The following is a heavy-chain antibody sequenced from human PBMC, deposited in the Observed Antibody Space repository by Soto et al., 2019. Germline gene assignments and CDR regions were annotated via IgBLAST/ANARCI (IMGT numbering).Heavy chain of an antibody. D-gene: IGHD3-10*01. CDR3: SHHMVRGVIITPPDY. Sequence: ASVKVSCKASGGTFSSYAISWVRQALGQGLEWMGGIIPIFGTANYAQKFQGRVTITADESTSTAYMELSSLRSEDTAVYYCSHHMVRGVIITPPDYWGQGTLVTVSS. V-gene: IGHV1-69*13. CDR2: IIPIFGTA. CDR1: GGTFSSYA. J-gene: IGHJ4*02.